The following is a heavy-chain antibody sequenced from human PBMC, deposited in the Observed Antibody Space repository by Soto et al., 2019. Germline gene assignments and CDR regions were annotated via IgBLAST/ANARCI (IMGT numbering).Heavy chain of an antibody. CDR2: TYYRSKWYN. CDR1: GDSVSSNSAA. D-gene: IGHD6-19*01. V-gene: IGHV6-1*01. J-gene: IGHJ6*02. CDR3: ARGGIAVAGILYYYGMDV. Sequence: PSQTLSLTCAISGDSVSSNSAAWNWIRQSPSRGLEWLGRTYYRSKWYNDYAVSVKSRITINPDTAKNQFSLQLNSVTPEDTAVYYCARGGIAVAGILYYYGMDVWGQGTTVTVSS.